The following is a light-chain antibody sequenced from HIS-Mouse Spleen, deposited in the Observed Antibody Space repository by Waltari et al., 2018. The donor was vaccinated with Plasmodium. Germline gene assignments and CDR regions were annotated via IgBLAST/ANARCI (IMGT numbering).Light chain of an antibody. CDR3: QSADSSGTYRV. V-gene: IGLV3-25*03. CDR2: KDS. Sequence: SYELTQPPSVSVSPGQTARLTCSGDALQKQYAYWYQQKPGQAPVLVIYKDSERPSGIPERFSGSSSGTTVTLTISGVQAEDEADYYCQSADSSGTYRVFGGGTKLTVL. J-gene: IGLJ2*01. CDR1: ALQKQY.